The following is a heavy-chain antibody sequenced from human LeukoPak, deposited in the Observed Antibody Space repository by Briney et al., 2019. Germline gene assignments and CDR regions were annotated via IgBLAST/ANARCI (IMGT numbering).Heavy chain of an antibody. Sequence: SETLSLTCAVYGGSFSGYYWSWIRQPPGKGLEWIGEINHSGSTNYNPSLKSRVTISVDTSKNQFSPKLSSVTAADTAVYYCARPTTPHPPWWFDPWGQGTLVTVSS. CDR2: INHSGST. CDR3: ARPTTPHPPWWFDP. J-gene: IGHJ5*02. CDR1: GGSFSGYY. D-gene: IGHD4-11*01. V-gene: IGHV4-34*01.